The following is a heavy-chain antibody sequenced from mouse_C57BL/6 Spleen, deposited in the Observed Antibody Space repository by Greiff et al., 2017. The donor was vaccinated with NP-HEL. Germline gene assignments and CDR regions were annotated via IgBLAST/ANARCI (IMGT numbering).Heavy chain of an antibody. D-gene: IGHD2-5*01. CDR2: IDPEDGDT. CDR3: TTCRAYSNEYAMDY. CDR1: GFNIKDYY. Sequence: EVQLQQSGAELVRPGASVKLSCTASGFNIKDYYMHWVKQRPEQGLEWIGRIDPEDGDTEYAPKFQGKATMTADTSSNTAYLQLSSLTSEDTAVYYCTTCRAYSNEYAMDYWGQGTSVTVSS. J-gene: IGHJ4*01. V-gene: IGHV14-1*01.